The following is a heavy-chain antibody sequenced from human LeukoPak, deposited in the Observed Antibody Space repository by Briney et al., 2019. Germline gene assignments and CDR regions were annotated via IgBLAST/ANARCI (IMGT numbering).Heavy chain of an antibody. J-gene: IGHJ6*02. CDR3: VRDYCSSTNCHKLDV. CDR2: ISYDGSSK. V-gene: IGHV3-30-3*01. D-gene: IGHD2-2*01. CDR1: GFIFSSLA. Sequence: GGSLRLSCAASGFIFSSLAIHWVRQAPGKGLEWVAVISYDGSSKYYADSVKGRFTISRDNSKNTLYLQVSSLRVEDTAVYYCVRDYCSSTNCHKLDVWGQGTTVTVSS.